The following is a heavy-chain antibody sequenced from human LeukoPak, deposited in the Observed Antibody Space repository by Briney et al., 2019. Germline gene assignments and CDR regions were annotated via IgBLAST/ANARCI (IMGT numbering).Heavy chain of an antibody. V-gene: IGHV4-59*01. CDR2: IYYSGST. CDR1: GGSFSDYF. CDR3: AGTSGYKVFGLDY. D-gene: IGHD3-22*01. Sequence: PAETLSLTCAVYGGSFSDYFWSWIRQPPGKGLEWIGYIYYSGSTNYNPSLKSRVTISVDTSKNQFSLKLSSVTAADTAVYYCAGTSGYKVFGLDYWGQGTLVTVSS. J-gene: IGHJ4*02.